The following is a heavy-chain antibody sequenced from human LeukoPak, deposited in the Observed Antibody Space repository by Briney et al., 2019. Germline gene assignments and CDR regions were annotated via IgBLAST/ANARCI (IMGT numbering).Heavy chain of an antibody. D-gene: IGHD1-26*01. J-gene: IGHJ6*03. Sequence: PGGSLRLSCAASGFTFSSYAMSWVRQAPGKGLEWVSAISGSGGSTYYADSVKGRFTISRDNSKNTLYLQMNSLRAEDTAVYYCAKVWDSGSYGFYYYYMDVWGKGTTVTVSS. CDR3: AKVWDSGSYGFYYYYMDV. CDR1: GFTFSSYA. V-gene: IGHV3-23*01. CDR2: ISGSGGST.